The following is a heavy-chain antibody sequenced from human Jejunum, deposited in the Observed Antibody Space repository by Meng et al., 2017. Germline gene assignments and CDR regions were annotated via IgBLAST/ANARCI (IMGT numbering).Heavy chain of an antibody. D-gene: IGHD3-22*01. V-gene: IGHV1-46*02. J-gene: IGHJ4*02. CDR1: GYTFNSYA. CDR3: ARDNDNSGYLELDY. Sequence: ASAKVSCKASGYTFNSYAMPWVRQAPGQGLEWVGIIYPSGYSTTSAQKFHARVTMTRDTSTSTVYMELSILRSEDTAVYYCARDNDNSGYLELDYWGQGTLVTVSS. CDR2: IYPSGYST.